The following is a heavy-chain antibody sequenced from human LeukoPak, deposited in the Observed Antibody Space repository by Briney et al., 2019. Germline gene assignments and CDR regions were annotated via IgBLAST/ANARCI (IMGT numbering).Heavy chain of an antibody. V-gene: IGHV4-61*01. Sequence: SETLSLTCAVSGYSISSGYYWGWIRQPPGKGLEWIGYIYYSGSTNYNPSLKSRVTISVDPSKNQFSLKLSSVTAADTAVYYCARVLGDFWSGWGYFDYWGQGTLVTVSS. J-gene: IGHJ4*02. D-gene: IGHD3-3*01. CDR2: IYYSGST. CDR3: ARVLGDFWSGWGYFDY. CDR1: GYSISSGYY.